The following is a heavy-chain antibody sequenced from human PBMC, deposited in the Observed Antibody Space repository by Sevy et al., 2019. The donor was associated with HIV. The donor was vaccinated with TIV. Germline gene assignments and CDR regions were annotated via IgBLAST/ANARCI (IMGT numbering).Heavy chain of an antibody. CDR3: AGARYDSSGSFDALDI. J-gene: IGHJ3*02. V-gene: IGHV3-23*01. CDR2: IVRNFCGVGVT. CDR1: GFTFTSYS. Sequence: GGSLRLSCTTSGFTFTSYSINWVRQAPGKGLEYVSTIVRNFCGVGVTYDADSLKGRFTISRDSSRNTLYLPMNSLRAEDTAVYYCAGARYDSSGSFDALDIWGQGTMVTVSS. D-gene: IGHD3-22*01.